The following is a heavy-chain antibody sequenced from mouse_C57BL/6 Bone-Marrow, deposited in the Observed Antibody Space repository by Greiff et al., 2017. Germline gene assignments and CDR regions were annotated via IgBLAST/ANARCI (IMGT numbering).Heavy chain of an antibody. CDR2: IDPSDSET. CDR3: AALITTVVGGY. J-gene: IGHJ2*01. CDR1: GYTFTSYW. D-gene: IGHD1-1*01. V-gene: IGHV1-52*01. Sequence: VQLQQPGAELVRPGSSVKLSCKASGYTFTSYWMHWVKQRPIQGLEWIGNIDPSDSETHYNQKFKDKATLTVDKSSSTAYMQLSSLTAEDSAVYYSAALITTVVGGYWGQGTTLTVSS.